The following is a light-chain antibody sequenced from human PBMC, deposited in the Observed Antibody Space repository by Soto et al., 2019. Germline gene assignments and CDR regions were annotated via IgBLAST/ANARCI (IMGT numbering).Light chain of an antibody. J-gene: IGKJ1*01. CDR2: GAS. Sequence: EIVMTQSPATLSVCPGERVTLSCRASQSVRTSIAWYQHKPGLAPRLRIYGASTRATGIPARISGSGSGTEFTLTISSLQSEDFAVYYCQQYNNWPQTFGQGTKV. CDR3: QQYNNWPQT. CDR1: QSVRTS. V-gene: IGKV3-15*01.